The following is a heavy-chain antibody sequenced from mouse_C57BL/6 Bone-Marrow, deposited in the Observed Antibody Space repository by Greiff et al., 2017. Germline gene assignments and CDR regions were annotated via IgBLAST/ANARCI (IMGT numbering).Heavy chain of an antibody. Sequence: QVQLQQPGAELVKPGASVKLSCKASGYTFTSYWMHWVKQRPGQGLEWIGMIHPNSGSTNYNEKFKSKATLTVDKSSSTAYMQLSSLTSEDSAVYYCARWAVTTCAKDDWGQGTSVTVSS. D-gene: IGHD2-2*01. CDR2: IHPNSGST. CDR1: GYTFTSYW. V-gene: IGHV1-64*01. J-gene: IGHJ4*01. CDR3: ARWAVTTCAKDD.